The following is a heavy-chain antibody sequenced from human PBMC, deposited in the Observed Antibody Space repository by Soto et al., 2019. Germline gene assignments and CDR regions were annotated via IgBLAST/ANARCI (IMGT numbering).Heavy chain of an antibody. CDR1: GGTFSSYA. V-gene: IGHV1-69*12. CDR2: IIPIFGTA. CDR3: ERVVVVAASPKYFYYGMDV. Sequence: QVQLVQSGAEVQKPGSSVKVSCKASGGTFSSYAISWVRQAPGQGLEWMGGIIPIFGTANYAQKFQGRVTITADESTSTAYMVLSSLRSEDTAVYYCERVVVVAASPKYFYYGMDVWGQGTTVTVSS. D-gene: IGHD2-15*01. J-gene: IGHJ6*02.